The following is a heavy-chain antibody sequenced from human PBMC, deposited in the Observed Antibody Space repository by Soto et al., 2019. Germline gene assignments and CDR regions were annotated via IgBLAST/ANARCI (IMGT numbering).Heavy chain of an antibody. V-gene: IGHV2-5*02. J-gene: IGHJ4*02. D-gene: IGHD3-9*01. CDR3: ARATYYDILTGFDY. CDR2: IYWDDDQ. Sequence: QITLKESGPTLVKPTQTLTLTCTFSGFSLSTSGVGVGWIRPPPGKALEWLALIYWDDDQRYSPSLKSRLTITKDTSKNQVVLTMTNMDPVDTATYYCARATYYDILTGFDYWGQGTLVTVSS. CDR1: GFSLSTSGVG.